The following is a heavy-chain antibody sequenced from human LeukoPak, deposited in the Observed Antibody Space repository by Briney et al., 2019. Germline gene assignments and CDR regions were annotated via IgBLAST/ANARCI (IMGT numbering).Heavy chain of an antibody. D-gene: IGHD3-16*01. CDR2: IIPIFGTA. V-gene: IGHV1-69*05. J-gene: IGHJ3*02. CDR1: GGTFSSYA. CDR3: ARDSGKLGALQNDAFDI. Sequence: GASVKVSCKASGGTFSSYAISWVRQAPGQGLEWMGGIIPIFGTANYAQKFQGRVTITTDESTSTAYMELSSLRSEDTAVYCCARDSGKLGALQNDAFDIWGQGTMVTVSP.